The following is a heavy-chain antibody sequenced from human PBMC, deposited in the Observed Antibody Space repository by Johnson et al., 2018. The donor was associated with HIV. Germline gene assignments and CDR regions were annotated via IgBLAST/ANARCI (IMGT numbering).Heavy chain of an antibody. D-gene: IGHD2-8*01. V-gene: IGHV3-NL1*01. Sequence: QVQLVESGGGVVQPGRSLRLSCAASGFTFSSYGMHWVRQAPGKGLEWVAVIYSGGRTYYADSVKGRFTIARDNAKNTLYLELKSLRSEDTAVYYCARTSCNGARCLGYDPFDVWGQGAMVTVSS. CDR1: GFTFSSYG. CDR2: IYSGGRT. J-gene: IGHJ3*01. CDR3: ARTSCNGARCLGYDPFDV.